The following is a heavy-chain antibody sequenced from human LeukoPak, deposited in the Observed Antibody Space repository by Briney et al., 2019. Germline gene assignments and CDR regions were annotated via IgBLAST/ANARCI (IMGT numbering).Heavy chain of an antibody. V-gene: IGHV3-15*07. CDR2: IKSKTDGGTT. CDR3: TTDTDYGGSAGMDV. J-gene: IGHJ6*02. D-gene: IGHD4-23*01. CDR1: GFTFSNAW. Sequence: GGSLRLSCAASGFTFSNAWMNWVRQAPGKGLEWVGRIKSKTDGGTTDYAAPVKGRFTISRDDSKNTLYLQMNSLKTEDTAVYYCTTDTDYGGSAGMDVWGQGTTVTVSS.